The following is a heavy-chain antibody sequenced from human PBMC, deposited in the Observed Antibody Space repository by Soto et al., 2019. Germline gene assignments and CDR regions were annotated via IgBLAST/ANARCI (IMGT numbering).Heavy chain of an antibody. V-gene: IGHV3-48*02. CDR3: ARVSITAFDY. D-gene: IGHD6-6*01. J-gene: IGHJ4*02. CDR1: GFTFSSYS. Sequence: GESLKISCAASGFTFSSYSMNWVRQAPGKGLEWVSYISSSSSTIYYADSVKGRFTISRDNAKNSLYLQMNSLRDEDTAVYYCARVSITAFDYWGQGTLVTVSS. CDR2: ISSSSSTI.